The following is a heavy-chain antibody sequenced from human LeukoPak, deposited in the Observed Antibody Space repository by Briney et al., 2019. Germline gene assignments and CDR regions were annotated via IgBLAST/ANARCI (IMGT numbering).Heavy chain of an antibody. J-gene: IGHJ2*01. CDR1: GFTFSSYS. D-gene: IGHD5-18*01. V-gene: IGHV3-21*01. CDR3: ARGDTAVAHYWYFDL. Sequence: GGSLRLSCAASGFTFSSYSMNWVRQAPGKGLEWVSSISSSSSYIYYADSVKGRFTISRDNAKNSLYLEMNSLRAGDTAVYYCARGDTAVAHYWYFDLWGRGTLVTVSS. CDR2: ISSSSSYI.